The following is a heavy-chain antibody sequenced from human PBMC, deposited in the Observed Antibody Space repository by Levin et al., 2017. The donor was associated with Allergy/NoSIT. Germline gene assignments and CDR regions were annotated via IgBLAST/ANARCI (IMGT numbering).Heavy chain of an antibody. CDR2: ITSDGSSR. V-gene: IGHV3-30*18. J-gene: IGHJ4*02. D-gene: IGHD2-15*01. CDR1: GFTFSTYG. CDR3: TKGGDMDS. Sequence: PGGSLRLSCAASGFTFSTYGIYWVRQAPGKGLEWVALITSDGSSRYYADSVKGRFTVSRDKSKTTRYLQMDSLRDEDTATYYCTKGGDMDSWGQGTLVTVSS.